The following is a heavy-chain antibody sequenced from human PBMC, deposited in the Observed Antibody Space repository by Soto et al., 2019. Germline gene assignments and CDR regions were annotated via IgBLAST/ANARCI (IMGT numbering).Heavy chain of an antibody. CDR2: MNPNSGNT. Sequence: ASVKVSCKASGYTFTRYDINRVRQATGQGLEWMGWMNPNSGNTGYAQKFQGRVTMTRNTSISTAYMELSSLRSEDTAVYYCARGPVRNIVVVEAGYYKDVWGQGTTVSVSS. CDR3: ARGPVRNIVVVEAGYYKDV. V-gene: IGHV1-8*01. J-gene: IGHJ6*03. CDR1: GYTFTRYD. D-gene: IGHD2-15*01.